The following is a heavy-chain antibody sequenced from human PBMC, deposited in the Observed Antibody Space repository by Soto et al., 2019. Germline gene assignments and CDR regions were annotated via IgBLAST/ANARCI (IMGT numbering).Heavy chain of an antibody. V-gene: IGHV3-30*03. D-gene: IGHD3-3*01. CDR1: GFTFSSYG. J-gene: IGHJ4*02. CDR2: LSYDGSNK. CDR3: ARDDFWSGIGGSDYFDY. Sequence: QVQLVESGGGVVQPGRSLRLSCAASGFTFSSYGMPWVGKAPGKGREWVAVLSYDGSNKYYADSVKGRFTISRDNSKNTLYLQMNSLRAEDTAVYYCARDDFWSGIGGSDYFDYWGQGTLVTVSS.